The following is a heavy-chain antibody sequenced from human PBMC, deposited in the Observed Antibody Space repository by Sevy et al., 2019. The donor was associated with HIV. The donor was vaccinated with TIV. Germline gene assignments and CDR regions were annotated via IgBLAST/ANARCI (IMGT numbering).Heavy chain of an antibody. J-gene: IGHJ4*02. V-gene: IGHV3-11*04. CDR2: ISSSGTSI. Sequence: GGSLRLSCAASGFTFSDYYMSWIRQAPGKGLEWVSYISSSGTSIYYGDSVKGRFTISRDNAKNSLYLQMTSLRAEDTAVYYCARAGIRARSSSAVMVGLADCWGQGTLVTVSS. CDR3: ARAGIRARSSSAVMVGLADC. D-gene: IGHD5-18*01. CDR1: GFTFSDYY.